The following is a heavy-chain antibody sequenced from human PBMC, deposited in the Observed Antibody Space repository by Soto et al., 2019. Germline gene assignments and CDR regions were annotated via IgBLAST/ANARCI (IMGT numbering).Heavy chain of an antibody. CDR2: IVPIFGKA. J-gene: IGHJ4*02. Sequence: QVQLVQSGPEVQKPGSSVQVSCKASGGTFSDSVPSWVRQAPGQGLEWMGGIVPIFGKANLAEKYQDRVTITADESTSTAYMKLSSLRSEDTAVYYCARGRDGSNYYFDDWGQGTLVTVSS. CDR3: ARGRDGSNYYFDD. V-gene: IGHV1-69*01. D-gene: IGHD3-10*01. CDR1: GGTFSDSV.